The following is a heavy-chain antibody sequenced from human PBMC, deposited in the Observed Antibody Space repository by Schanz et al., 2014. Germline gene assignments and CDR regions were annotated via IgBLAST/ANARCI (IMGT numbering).Heavy chain of an antibody. Sequence: EVQLVETGGGLIQPGGSLRLSCAASGFSVSHSYMTWVRQSPGKGLEWVSVISGSGVTIYYADSVKGRFTISRDNSKNTLFLQMDSLRVEDTAVYYCARFLARYQYYGVDVWGQGTTVIVSS. J-gene: IGHJ6*02. D-gene: IGHD3-3*01. CDR3: ARFLARYQYYGVDV. CDR1: GFSVSHSY. V-gene: IGHV3-53*02. CDR2: ISGSGVTI.